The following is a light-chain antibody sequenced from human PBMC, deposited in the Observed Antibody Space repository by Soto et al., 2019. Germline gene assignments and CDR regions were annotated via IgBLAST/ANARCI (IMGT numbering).Light chain of an antibody. CDR1: SSDIGIYNY. V-gene: IGLV2-11*01. CDR3: SSYTSSSTYVI. CDR2: DVN. Sequence: QSVLTQSRSVSGSPGQSVTISCSGSSSDIGIYNYVSWYQHHPGKVPKVLIYDVNKRPSGVPDRFSGSKSGNTASLTISGLQAEDEAVYYCSSYTSSSTYVIFGGGTKLTVL. J-gene: IGLJ2*01.